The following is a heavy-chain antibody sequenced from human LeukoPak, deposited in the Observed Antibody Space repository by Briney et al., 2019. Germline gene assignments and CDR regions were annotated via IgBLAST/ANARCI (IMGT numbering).Heavy chain of an antibody. CDR1: GFTFSSYW. CDR2: INGDGSST. J-gene: IGHJ6*03. V-gene: IGHV3-74*01. D-gene: IGHD2-2*02. Sequence: GGSLRLSCAASGFTFSSYWMHWVRQAPGKGLVWVSRINGDGSSTSYADSVKGRFTISRDNAKNAVYLQMNSLRAEDTAVYYCAREGYCSSTSCYTLYYYYYYMDVWGKGTTVTVSS. CDR3: AREGYCSSTSCYTLYYYYYYMDV.